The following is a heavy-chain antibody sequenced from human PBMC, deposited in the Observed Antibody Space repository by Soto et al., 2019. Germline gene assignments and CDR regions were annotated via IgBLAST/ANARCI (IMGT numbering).Heavy chain of an antibody. D-gene: IGHD6-13*01. Sequence: QVQLQESGPGLVQPSGTLSLTCAVSGDSINNSHWWSWVRQTPGKGLEWIGETYHSGTTNYIPSLKTRVPISIDKSKNQFSLKMNSVTAADTAVYYCAREVNSSPARGPNWFDPWGQGTLVTVSS. CDR1: GDSINNSHW. CDR2: TYHSGTT. CDR3: AREVNSSPARGPNWFDP. V-gene: IGHV4-4*02. J-gene: IGHJ5*02.